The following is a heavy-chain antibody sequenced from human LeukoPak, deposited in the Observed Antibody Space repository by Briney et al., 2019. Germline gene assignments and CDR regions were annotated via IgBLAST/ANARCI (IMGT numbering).Heavy chain of an antibody. V-gene: IGHV4-39*01. J-gene: IGHJ4*02. CDR2: IYYSGST. D-gene: IGHD3-9*01. CDR1: GGSISSSSYY. CDR3: ARQKGTGYTDY. Sequence: PSETLSLTCTVSGGSISSSSYYWGWIRQPPGKGLEWIGSIYYSGSTYYNPSLKSRVTISVDTSKNQFSLKLSSVTAADTAVYYCARQKGTGYTDYWGQGTLVTVSS.